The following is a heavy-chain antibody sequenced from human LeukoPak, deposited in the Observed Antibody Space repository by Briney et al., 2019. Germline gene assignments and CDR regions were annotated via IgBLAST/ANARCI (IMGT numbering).Heavy chain of an antibody. J-gene: IGHJ6*03. V-gene: IGHV4-61*02. CDR1: GGSISSGSYY. CDR3: AREIVGAPYYYYMDV. Sequence: SQTLSLTCTVSGGSISSGSYYWSWIRQPAGKGLKWIGRIYTSGSTNYNPSLKSRVTISVDTSKNQFSLKLSSVTAADTAVYYCAREIVGAPYYYYMDVWGKGTTVTVSS. D-gene: IGHD1-26*01. CDR2: IYTSGST.